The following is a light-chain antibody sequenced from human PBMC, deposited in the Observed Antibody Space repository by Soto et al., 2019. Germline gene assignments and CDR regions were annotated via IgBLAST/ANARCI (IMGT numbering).Light chain of an antibody. CDR3: QQSYSSPPT. V-gene: IGKV1-39*01. J-gene: IGKJ1*01. CDR2: AAS. Sequence: DIQMTQSPSSLSASVEDRVIITCRASQSISNHLNWYQQKPGKAPKLLIFAASSLQSGVPSRSSGSRSGPDFTRTISSLQPEDFATYYCQQSYSSPPTFGQGTKVDIK. CDR1: QSISNH.